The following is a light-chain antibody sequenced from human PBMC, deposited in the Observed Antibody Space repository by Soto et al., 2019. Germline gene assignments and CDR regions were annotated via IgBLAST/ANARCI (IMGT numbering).Light chain of an antibody. CDR3: QQYDHWPQCT. CDR2: DTS. J-gene: IGKJ2*02. Sequence: EIGMTQSPATLSVSPGERVTLSCRASQSVSRFLAWYQQRPGQAPRLLIYDTSTRSTGVPARFSGSGSGTEFSLTRSSLQSEDFAVYYCQQYDHWPQCTFGQGTKLEVK. V-gene: IGKV3-15*01. CDR1: QSVSRF.